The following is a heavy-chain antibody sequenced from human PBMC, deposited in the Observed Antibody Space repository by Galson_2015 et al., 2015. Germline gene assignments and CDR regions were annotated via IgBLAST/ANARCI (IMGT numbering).Heavy chain of an antibody. CDR3: AKVPNSGNYFLFLY. Sequence: SLRLSCAASGFIFNQYAMSWVRQAPGKGLEWVSAITGSGNTYYANSVKGRLTISRDNSKNTLYLQLSSLRADDTAVYYCAKVPNSGNYFLFLYWGRGALVTGSS. J-gene: IGHJ1*01. D-gene: IGHD1-26*01. V-gene: IGHV3-23*01. CDR1: GFIFNQYA. CDR2: ITGSGNT.